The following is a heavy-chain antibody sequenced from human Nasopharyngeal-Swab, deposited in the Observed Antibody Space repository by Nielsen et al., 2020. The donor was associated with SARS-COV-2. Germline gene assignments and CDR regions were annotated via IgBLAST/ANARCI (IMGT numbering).Heavy chain of an antibody. Sequence: WIRQPPGKGLEWIGEINHSGSTNYNPSLKSRVTISVDTSKNQFSLKLSSVTAADTAVYYCASSPLWFGEPEHGMDVWGQGPPVPFSS. CDR3: ASSPLWFGEPEHGMDV. D-gene: IGHD3-10*01. J-gene: IGHJ6*02. V-gene: IGHV4-34*01. CDR2: INHSGST.